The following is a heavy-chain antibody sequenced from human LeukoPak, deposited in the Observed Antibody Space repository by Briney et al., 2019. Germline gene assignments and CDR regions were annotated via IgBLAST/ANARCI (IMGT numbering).Heavy chain of an antibody. Sequence: GGSLRLSCAASGFTLNRYWMSWVRQAPGKGLEWVANINEDGGERHYVDSVKGRFTVSRDNAKNSLYLQMNSLRAEDTAVYYCARGGNLENWGGGTLVTVSS. CDR1: GFTLNRYW. CDR3: ARGGNLEN. J-gene: IGHJ4*02. D-gene: IGHD1-14*01. V-gene: IGHV3-7*01. CDR2: INEDGGER.